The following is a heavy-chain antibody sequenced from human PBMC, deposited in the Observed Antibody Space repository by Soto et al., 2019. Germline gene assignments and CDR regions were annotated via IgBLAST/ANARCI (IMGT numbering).Heavy chain of an antibody. CDR3: AKGDAL. D-gene: IGHD6-13*01. Sequence: EVQLVETGGGLIQPGESLRLSCAASGFIVSSTLMGWARQAPGKGLEWVSVVYGGGDTYYTDGVRGRFTISRDNTNNTLYLQMSSLRDEDMAFSSCAKGDALGGQGTLVIVSS. CDR1: GFIVSSTL. CDR2: VYGGGDT. J-gene: IGHJ4*02. V-gene: IGHV3-53*02.